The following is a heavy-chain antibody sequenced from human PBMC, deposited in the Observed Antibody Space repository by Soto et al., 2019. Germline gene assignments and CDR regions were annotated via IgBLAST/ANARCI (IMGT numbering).Heavy chain of an antibody. J-gene: IGHJ4*02. CDR2: IYYSGST. CDR1: GGSISSYY. D-gene: IGHD4-17*01. V-gene: IGHV4-59*08. CDR3: ARGVGYGDYVAESNFDY. Sequence: SETLSLTCTVSGGSISSYYWSWIRQPPGKGLEWIGYIYYSGSTNYNPSLKSRVTISVDTSKNQFSLKLSSVTAADTAVYYCARGVGYGDYVAESNFDYWGQGTLVTVSS.